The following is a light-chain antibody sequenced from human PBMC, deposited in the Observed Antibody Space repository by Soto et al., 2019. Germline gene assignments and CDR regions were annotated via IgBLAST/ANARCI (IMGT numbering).Light chain of an antibody. CDR3: QHATSLLLT. Sequence: IQVTQSPSSLSASVGDRVTITCQASQDISNCLNWYQQKPGKAPKLLIYDASSLERGVPSRFSGSGSGTDFTFTISSLQPEDVATYYCQHATSLLLTFGGGTKVEIK. V-gene: IGKV1-33*01. CDR2: DAS. CDR1: QDISNC. J-gene: IGKJ4*01.